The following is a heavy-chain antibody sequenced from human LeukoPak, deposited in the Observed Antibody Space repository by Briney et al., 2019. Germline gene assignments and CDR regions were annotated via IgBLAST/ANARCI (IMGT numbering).Heavy chain of an antibody. V-gene: IGHV3-74*01. D-gene: IGHD1-26*01. CDR2: INSDGRST. CDR1: GFTFSSYW. Sequence: GGSLRLSCAASGFTFSSYWMHWVRPAPGKGLVWVSRINSDGRSTSYADSVKGRFTISRDNAKNTLYLQMNSLRAEDTAVYYCARLGGSSDFDYWGQGTLVTVSS. J-gene: IGHJ4*02. CDR3: ARLGGSSDFDY.